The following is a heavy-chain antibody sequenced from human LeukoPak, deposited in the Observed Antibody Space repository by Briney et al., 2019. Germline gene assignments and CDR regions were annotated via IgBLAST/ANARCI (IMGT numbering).Heavy chain of an antibody. CDR1: GYTFTNYA. Sequence: ASVKVSCKASGYTFTNYAMNWVRQATGQGLEWMGWMNPNSGNTGYAQKSQGRVTMTRNTSISTAYMELSSLRSEDTAVYYCARGGDYGDYAGFDPWGQGTLVTVSS. CDR2: MNPNSGNT. J-gene: IGHJ5*02. V-gene: IGHV1-8*02. D-gene: IGHD4-17*01. CDR3: ARGGDYGDYAGFDP.